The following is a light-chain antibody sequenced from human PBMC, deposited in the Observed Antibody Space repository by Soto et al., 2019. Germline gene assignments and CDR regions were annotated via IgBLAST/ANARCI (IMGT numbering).Light chain of an antibody. CDR1: RTVGNNY. Sequence: LPQKEIATLSGRASRTVGNNYLAWDQQRPGQAPTLLIYDASSSATGIPDRFSGSGSGTDFTLTIIRLEPEDFVVDCSQQYASLLSTSGHGT. CDR3: QQYASLLST. J-gene: IGKJ1*01. V-gene: IGKV3-20*01. CDR2: DAS.